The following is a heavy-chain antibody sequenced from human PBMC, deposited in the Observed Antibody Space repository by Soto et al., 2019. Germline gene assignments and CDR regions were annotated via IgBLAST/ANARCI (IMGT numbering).Heavy chain of an antibody. CDR1: GFTFSDYY. CDR2: ISSSSSTI. J-gene: IGHJ4*02. CDR3: AIDSVYYGDYELNYFDY. V-gene: IGHV3-11*01. Sequence: GGSLRLSCAASGFTFSDYYMGWIRQAPGKGLEWVSYISSSSSTIYYADSVKGRFTISRDNAKNSLYLQMNSLRAEDTAVYYCAIDSVYYGDYELNYFDYWGQGTLVTVPQ. D-gene: IGHD4-17*01.